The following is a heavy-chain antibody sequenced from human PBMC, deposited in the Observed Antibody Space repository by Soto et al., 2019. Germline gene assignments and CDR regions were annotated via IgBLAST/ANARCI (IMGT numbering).Heavy chain of an antibody. V-gene: IGHV4-39*01. D-gene: IGHD3-22*01. CDR3: VRQSNSGHYYYHDS. J-gene: IGHJ4*02. CDR2: IFYSGST. Sequence: SETLSLTCSVSGGPISSSAYYWGWVRQPPGKGLEWVGNIFYSGSTYYNPSLKSRVTISVDTSKMQFSLKLSFVTAADTAVFYCVRQSNSGHYYYHDSWGQGTLVTGSS. CDR1: GGPISSSAYY.